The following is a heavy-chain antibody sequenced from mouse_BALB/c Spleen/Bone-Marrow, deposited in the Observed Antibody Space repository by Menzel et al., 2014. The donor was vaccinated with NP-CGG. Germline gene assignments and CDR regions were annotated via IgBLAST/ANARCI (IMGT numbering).Heavy chain of an antibody. D-gene: IGHD2-3*01. Sequence: EVKLEESGGGLVQPGGSLKLSCAASGLDFSRYWMSWVRQAPGKGLQWIGEINPESNTINYTPSLKDKFIISRDNAKNTLYLQMSKVRSEDTALYCCARLGYYGWFAYWGQGTLVTVSA. CDR3: ARLGYYGWFAY. V-gene: IGHV4-1*02. CDR2: INPESNTI. CDR1: GLDFSRYW. J-gene: IGHJ3*01.